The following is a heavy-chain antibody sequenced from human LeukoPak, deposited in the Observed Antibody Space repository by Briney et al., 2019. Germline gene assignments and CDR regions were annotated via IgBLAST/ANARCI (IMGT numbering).Heavy chain of an antibody. J-gene: IGHJ4*02. CDR3: ARDRGYTQDY. V-gene: IGHV3-74*01. D-gene: IGHD5-12*01. Sequence: QPGGSLRLSCAAPGFTFSSYWMHWVRQAPGKGLVWVSHIKSDGSSTSYADSVKGRFTISRDNAKNTLYLQMNSLRAEDTAVYYCARDRGYTQDYWGQGTLVTVSS. CDR2: IKSDGSST. CDR1: GFTFSSYW.